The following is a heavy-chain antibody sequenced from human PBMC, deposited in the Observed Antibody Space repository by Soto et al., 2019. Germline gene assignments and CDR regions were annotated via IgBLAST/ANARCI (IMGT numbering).Heavy chain of an antibody. CDR2: ISGSGDST. CDR1: GFTFSSYA. D-gene: IGHD2-15*01. J-gene: IGHJ4*02. CDR3: ARGGYCSGGTCWASDY. V-gene: IGHV3-23*01. Sequence: GGSLRLSCAASGFTFSSYAMSWVRQAPGKGLEWVSAISGSGDSTYYADSVKGRFTISRDNSKNTLYLQMNSLRAEDTAVYYCARGGYCSGGTCWASDYWGQGTLVTVSS.